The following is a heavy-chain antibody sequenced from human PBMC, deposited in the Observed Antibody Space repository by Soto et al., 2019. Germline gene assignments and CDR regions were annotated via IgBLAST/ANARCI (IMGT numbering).Heavy chain of an antibody. Sequence: QVQLVESGGGVVQPGRSLRLSCAASGFTFSSYGMHWVRQAPGKGLEWVAVISYDGSNKYYADSVKGRFTISRDNSKNTLYLQINSLRAEDTAVYYCAKDREHYGGNGGGNYWGQGTLVTVSS. J-gene: IGHJ4*02. CDR1: GFTFSSYG. CDR3: AKDREHYGGNGGGNY. CDR2: ISYDGSNK. D-gene: IGHD4-17*01. V-gene: IGHV3-30*18.